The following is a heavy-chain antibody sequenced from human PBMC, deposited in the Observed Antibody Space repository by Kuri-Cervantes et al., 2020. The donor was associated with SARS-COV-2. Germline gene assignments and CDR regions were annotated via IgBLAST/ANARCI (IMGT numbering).Heavy chain of an antibody. CDR1: GFTFSSYA. Sequence: GGSLRLSCAASGFTFSSYAMSWVRQAPGKGLEWVAVIWYGGSNKYYADSVKGRFTISRDNSKNTLYLQMNSLRAEDTAVYYCARDYSSWYKGPFDYWGQGTLVTVSS. CDR2: IWYGGSNK. V-gene: IGHV3-33*08. CDR3: ARDYSSWYKGPFDY. D-gene: IGHD6-13*01. J-gene: IGHJ4*02.